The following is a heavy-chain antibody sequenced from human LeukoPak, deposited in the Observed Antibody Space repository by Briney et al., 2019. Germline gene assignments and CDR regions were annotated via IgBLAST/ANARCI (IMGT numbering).Heavy chain of an antibody. V-gene: IGHV3-30-3*01. J-gene: IGHJ6*02. CDR2: ISYDGSNK. D-gene: IGHD2-2*01. CDR3: ARDRRYCSSTSCSPYYYYGMDV. Sequence: GRSLRLSCAASGFTFSSYAMHWVRQAPGKGLEWVAVISYDGSNKYYADSVKGRFTISRDNSKNTLYLQMNSLRAEDTAVYYCARDRRYCSSTSCSPYYYYGMDVWGQGTTVTVSS. CDR1: GFTFSSYA.